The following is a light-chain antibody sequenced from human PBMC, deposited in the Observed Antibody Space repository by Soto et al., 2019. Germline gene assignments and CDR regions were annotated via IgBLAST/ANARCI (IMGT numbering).Light chain of an antibody. CDR2: DAS. V-gene: IGKV1-33*01. J-gene: IGKJ3*01. Sequence: DIQMTQSPSSLSASVGDRVTITCQATDDISNYLNGYQQKPGKAPKVLIYDASHLESGVPSRFSGGGSGKEFTFTIIILQAEDSATYYCQQYANLPLTFGPGTNVDI. CDR3: QQYANLPLT. CDR1: DDISNY.